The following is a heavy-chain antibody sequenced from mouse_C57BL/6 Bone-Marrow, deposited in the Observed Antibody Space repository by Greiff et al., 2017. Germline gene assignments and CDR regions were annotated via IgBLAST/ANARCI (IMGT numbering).Heavy chain of an antibody. CDR3: ARFYYGNYDAMDY. D-gene: IGHD2-1*01. CDR2: INPNNGGT. V-gene: IGHV1-26*01. CDR1: GYTFTDYY. J-gene: IGHJ4*01. Sequence: EVQLQQSGPELVKPGASVKISCKASGYTFTDYYMNWVQQSHGKSLEWIGDINPNNGGTSYNQKFKGKATLTVDKSSSTAYMELRSLTSEDSAVYYCARFYYGNYDAMDYWGQGTSVTVSS.